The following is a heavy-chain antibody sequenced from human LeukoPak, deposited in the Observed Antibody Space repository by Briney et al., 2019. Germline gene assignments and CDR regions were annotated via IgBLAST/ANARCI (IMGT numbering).Heavy chain of an antibody. CDR3: ASLRITFGGVIVRGSDY. CDR2: INHSGST. V-gene: IGHV4-34*01. CDR1: GGSFSGYY. Sequence: SETLSLTCAVYGGSFSGYYWSWIRQPPGKGLEWIGEINHSGSTNYNPSLKSRVTISVDTSKNQFSLKLSSVTAADTAVYYCASLRITFGGVIVRGSDYWGQGTLVTVSS. D-gene: IGHD3-16*02. J-gene: IGHJ4*02.